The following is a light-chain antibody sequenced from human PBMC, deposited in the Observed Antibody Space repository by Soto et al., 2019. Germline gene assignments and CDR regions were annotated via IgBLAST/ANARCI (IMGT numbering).Light chain of an antibody. Sequence: DIQMTQSPSTLSASVGDRVTISCRASQSISIWLAWYQQKPGKAPKLLIYKASSLESGVPSRFSGSGSGTEFTLTISSLQPDDFATYYCLQYNSYSWTFGQGTKVEIK. CDR1: QSISIW. CDR2: KAS. CDR3: LQYNSYSWT. J-gene: IGKJ1*01. V-gene: IGKV1-5*03.